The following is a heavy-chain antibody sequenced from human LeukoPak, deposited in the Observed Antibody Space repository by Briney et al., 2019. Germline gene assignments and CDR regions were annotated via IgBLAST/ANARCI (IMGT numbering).Heavy chain of an antibody. CDR1: GFIFSYYG. Sequence: GGSLRLSCEVSGFIFSYYGMNWVRQAPGKGLEWVSAISDSGDATYHADSVKGRFTISRDNSKSTLYLQMNNLRAEDTALYYCAKERGHSKPFDYWGQGTLVTVSS. J-gene: IGHJ4*02. V-gene: IGHV3-23*01. D-gene: IGHD4-23*01. CDR2: ISDSGDAT. CDR3: AKERGHSKPFDY.